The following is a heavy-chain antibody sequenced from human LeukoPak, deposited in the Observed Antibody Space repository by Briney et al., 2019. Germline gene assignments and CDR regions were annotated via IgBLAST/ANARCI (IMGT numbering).Heavy chain of an antibody. V-gene: IGHV3-23*01. CDR1: GFTFSSAA. CDR3: AKFHSPGRVTHFYWYFDL. CDR2: ISGSGGST. D-gene: IGHD2-21*02. J-gene: IGHJ2*01. Sequence: GGSLRLSCAASGFTFSSAAMSWVRQAPGKGLEWVSTISGSGGSTDYADSVKGRFTLSRDNSKNTLFLQVNSLRADDTAVYYCAKFHSPGRVTHFYWYFDLWGRGTLVTVSS.